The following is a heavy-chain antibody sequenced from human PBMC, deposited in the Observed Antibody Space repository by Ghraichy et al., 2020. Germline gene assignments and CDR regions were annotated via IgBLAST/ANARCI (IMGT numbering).Heavy chain of an antibody. J-gene: IGHJ6*02. CDR2: ISGDGGST. CDR3: AKDIHIAAAGTMDYYYGMDV. CDR1: GFTFDDYA. V-gene: IGHV3-43*02. Sequence: GGSLRLSCAASGFTFDDYAMHWVRQAPGKGLEWVSLISGDGGSTYYADSVKGRFTISRDNSKNSLYLQMNSLRTEDTALYYCAKDIHIAAAGTMDYYYGMDVWGQGTTVTISS. D-gene: IGHD6-13*01.